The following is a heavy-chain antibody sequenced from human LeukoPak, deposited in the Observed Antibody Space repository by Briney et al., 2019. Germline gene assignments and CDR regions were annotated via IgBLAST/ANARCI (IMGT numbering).Heavy chain of an antibody. CDR2: IKQDGSEQ. CDR3: ARESAGGPDY. J-gene: IGHJ4*02. Sequence: VGSLRLSCAASGFTLSSHWMSWVRQAPGKGLEWVANIKQDGSEQYYVDSVRGRFTISRDNAKNSLYLQMNSLRADDTAIYYCARESAGGPDYWGQGTLVTVSS. CDR1: GFTLSSHW. V-gene: IGHV3-7*05. D-gene: IGHD6-19*01.